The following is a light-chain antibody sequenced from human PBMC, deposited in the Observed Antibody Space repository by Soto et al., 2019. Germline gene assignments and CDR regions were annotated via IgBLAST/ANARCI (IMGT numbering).Light chain of an antibody. J-gene: IGLJ2*01. CDR1: SGHSSYD. V-gene: IGLV4-69*01. CDR3: QTWGTGIHVV. Sequence: QLVLTQSPSASASLGDSVKLTCTLSSGHSSYDIAWHQQQPDQGPRYLMKIKSDGSHTKGDGVPDRFSGSSSGADRYLTISSLQSEDEADYYCQTWGTGIHVVFGGGTKLIVL. CDR2: IKSDGSH.